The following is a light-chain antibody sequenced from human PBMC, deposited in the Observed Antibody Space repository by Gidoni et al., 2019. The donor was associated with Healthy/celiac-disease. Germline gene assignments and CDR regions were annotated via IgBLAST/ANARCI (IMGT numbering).Light chain of an antibody. CDR2: KDS. Sequence: SYELTQPPSPSVSPGQTAMITCSGDTLPKQYAYWYQQKTGQAPVLVIYKDSERPSGIPERFSGSSSGTTVTLTISGVQAEDEADYYCQSADSSGTYWVFGGGTKLTVL. V-gene: IGLV3-25*03. J-gene: IGLJ3*02. CDR3: QSADSSGTYWV. CDR1: TLPKQY.